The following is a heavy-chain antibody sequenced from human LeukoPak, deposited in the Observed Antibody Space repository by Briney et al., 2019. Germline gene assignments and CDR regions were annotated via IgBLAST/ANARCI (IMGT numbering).Heavy chain of an antibody. CDR3: ARDWASVDY. CDR1: GFSLSSYS. Sequence: GGSLRLSCAASGFSLSSYSMNWVRQAPGKGLEWVSSISSGSVYIYYADSVKGRFTISRDDAKNSLYLQMNSLRAEDTAVYYCARDWASVDYWGQGTLVTVSS. J-gene: IGHJ4*02. D-gene: IGHD3-16*01. V-gene: IGHV3-21*01. CDR2: ISSGSVYI.